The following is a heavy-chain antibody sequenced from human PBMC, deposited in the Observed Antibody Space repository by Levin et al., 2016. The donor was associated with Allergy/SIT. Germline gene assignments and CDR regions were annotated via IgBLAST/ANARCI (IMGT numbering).Heavy chain of an antibody. D-gene: IGHD2-15*01. J-gene: IGHJ6*02. CDR3: ARVHCSGGSCYFGVRNYYYGMDV. CDR2: INPNSGGT. Sequence: ASVKVSCKASGYTFTGYYMHWVRQAPGQGLEWMGWINPNSGGTNYAQKFQGRVTMTRDTSISTAYMELSRLRSDDTAVYYCARVHCSGGSCYFGVRNYYYGMDVWGQGTTVTVSS. CDR1: GYTFTGYY. V-gene: IGHV1-2*02.